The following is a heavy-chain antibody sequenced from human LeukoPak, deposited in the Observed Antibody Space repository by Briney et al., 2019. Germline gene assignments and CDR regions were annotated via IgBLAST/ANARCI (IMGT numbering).Heavy chain of an antibody. D-gene: IGHD3-9*01. V-gene: IGHV3-21*01. Sequence: GGSLRLSCAASGFTFSSYSMNWVRQAPGKGLEWVSSIGSSSSYIYYADSVKGRFTISRDNAKNSLYLQMNSLRAEDTAVYYRARSEDYDILTGYAADFDYWGQGTLVTVSS. CDR1: GFTFSSYS. CDR3: ARSEDYDILTGYAADFDY. CDR2: IGSSSSYI. J-gene: IGHJ4*02.